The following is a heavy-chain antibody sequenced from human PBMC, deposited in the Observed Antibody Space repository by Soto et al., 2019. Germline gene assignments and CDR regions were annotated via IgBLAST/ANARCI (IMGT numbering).Heavy chain of an antibody. CDR3: AREVKYYFDY. V-gene: IGHV4-59*01. J-gene: IGHJ4*02. Sequence: QVQLQESGPGLVKPSETLSLTCTVSGGSISSYYWSWIRQPPGKGLEWIGYIYYSGSTNYNPSLKSRVTISVDTSKNQFSLKLSSVTTADTAVYYCAREVKYYFDYWGQGTLVTVSS. CDR1: GGSISSYY. CDR2: IYYSGST.